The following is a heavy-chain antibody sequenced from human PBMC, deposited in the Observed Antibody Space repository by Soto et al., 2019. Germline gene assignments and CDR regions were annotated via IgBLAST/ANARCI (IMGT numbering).Heavy chain of an antibody. CDR3: ARFLRSMGSGSYSKYYYYYGMDV. CDR1: GYSFTSYW. D-gene: IGHD3-10*01. Sequence: PGESLKISCKGSGYSFTSYWIGWVRQMPGKGLEWMGIIYPGDSDTRYSPSFQGQVTISADKSISTAYLQWSSLKASDTAMYYCARFLRSMGSGSYSKYYYYYGMDVWGQETTVAISS. V-gene: IGHV5-51*01. J-gene: IGHJ6*02. CDR2: IYPGDSDT.